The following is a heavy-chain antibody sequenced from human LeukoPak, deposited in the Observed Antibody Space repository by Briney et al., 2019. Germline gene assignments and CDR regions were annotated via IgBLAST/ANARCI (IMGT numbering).Heavy chain of an antibody. V-gene: IGHV4-34*01. Sequence: SETLSLTCAVYGGSFSGYYWSWIRQPPGKGLEWIGEINHSGSTNYNPSLKSRVTISVDTSKNQFSLKLSSVIAADTAVYYCAKATLQLWSRTAAFDIWGQGTMVTVSS. D-gene: IGHD5-18*01. CDR3: AKATLQLWSRTAAFDI. J-gene: IGHJ3*02. CDR1: GGSFSGYY. CDR2: INHSGST.